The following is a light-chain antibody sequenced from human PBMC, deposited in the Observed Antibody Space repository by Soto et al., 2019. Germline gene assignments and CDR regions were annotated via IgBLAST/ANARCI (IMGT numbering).Light chain of an antibody. Sequence: DIQMTQSPSSLSASVGDRVTITCRASQSISSYLNWYQQKPGKAPKLLIYAASSLQSGVPSRFSGSGSGTDFTLTISSLQPEDSATYYCQQRYSTPLTFRGGTKVEIK. CDR2: AAS. CDR3: QQRYSTPLT. CDR1: QSISSY. J-gene: IGKJ4*01. V-gene: IGKV1-39*01.